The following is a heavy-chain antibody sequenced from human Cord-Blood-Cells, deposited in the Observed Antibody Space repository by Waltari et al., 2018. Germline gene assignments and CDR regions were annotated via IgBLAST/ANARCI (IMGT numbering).Heavy chain of an antibody. CDR3: ARDGSYGDYDY. CDR1: GFTFSSYW. V-gene: IGHV3-7*01. J-gene: IGHJ4*02. CDR2: IKQDGSEK. Sequence: EVQLVESGGGLVQPGGSLRLSCAASGFTFSSYWMSWVRQAPGKGLEWVANIKQDGSEKYYGDSVKGRFTISRDNAKNSLYLQMNSLRAEDTAVYYCARDGSYGDYDYWGQGTLVTVSS. D-gene: IGHD4-17*01.